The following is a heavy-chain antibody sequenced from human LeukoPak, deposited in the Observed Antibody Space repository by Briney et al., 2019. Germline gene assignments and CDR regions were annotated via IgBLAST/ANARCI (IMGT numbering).Heavy chain of an antibody. CDR3: VRGLGIFQFDD. Sequence: GRSLRLSCGASGFTFSDYAMFWVRQAPGKGLEWVSFILKDGNNKNYADSVKGRFIISRDNSKNTVYLQMNSLRAEDTAVYYCVRGLGIFQFDDWGQGTLVTVSS. CDR2: ILKDGNNK. CDR1: GFTFSDYA. J-gene: IGHJ4*02. V-gene: IGHV3-30-3*01. D-gene: IGHD3-9*01.